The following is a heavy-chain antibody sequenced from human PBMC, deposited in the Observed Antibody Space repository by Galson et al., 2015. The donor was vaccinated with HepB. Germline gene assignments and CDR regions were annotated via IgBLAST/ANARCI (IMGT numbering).Heavy chain of an antibody. CDR1: GFTFSSYA. CDR2: ISYDGSNK. V-gene: IGHV3-30-3*01. CDR3: ARAGWGIY. D-gene: IGHD3-16*01. J-gene: IGHJ4*02. Sequence: SLRLSCAASGFTFSSYAMHWVRQAPGKGLEWVAVISYDGSNKYYADSVKGRFTISRDNSKNTLYLQMNSLRAEDTAVYYCARAGWGIYWGQGTLVTVSS.